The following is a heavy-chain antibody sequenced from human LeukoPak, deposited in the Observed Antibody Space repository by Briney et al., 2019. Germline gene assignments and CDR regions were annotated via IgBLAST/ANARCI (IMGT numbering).Heavy chain of an antibody. D-gene: IGHD6-13*01. V-gene: IGHV1-2*02. CDR1: GYTFTGNY. Sequence: ASVKVSCKASGYTFTGNYMHWVRQAPGQGLEWTGWINPNSGGTNYVQKFQGRVTMTRDTSISTAYMELRSLRSDDTAVYFCARGGSSWSAEYFQHWGQGTLVTVSS. CDR2: INPNSGGT. CDR3: ARGGSSWSAEYFQH. J-gene: IGHJ1*01.